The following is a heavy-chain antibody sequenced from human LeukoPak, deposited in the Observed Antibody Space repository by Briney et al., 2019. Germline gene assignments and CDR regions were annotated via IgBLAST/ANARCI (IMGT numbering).Heavy chain of an antibody. V-gene: IGHV4-59*01. D-gene: IGHD4-23*01. J-gene: IGHJ5*02. CDR2: ISHSGST. CDR1: GGSISTYH. CDR3: ATYGGNSVGNWFDP. Sequence: SETLSLTCTVSGGSISTYHWSWIRQPPGKGLEWIGYISHSGSTNYNPSLKSRVTISVDTSKSHFSLKLSSVTAADTAVYYCATYGGNSVGNWFDPWGQGTLVTVSS.